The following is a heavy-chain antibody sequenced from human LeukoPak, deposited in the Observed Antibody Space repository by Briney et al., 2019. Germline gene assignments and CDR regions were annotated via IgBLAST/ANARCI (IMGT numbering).Heavy chain of an antibody. V-gene: IGHV4-39*01. J-gene: IGHJ4*02. CDR2: IYYSGST. D-gene: IGHD5-12*01. CDR1: GGSISSSSYY. Sequence: PSETLSLTCTVSGGSISSSSYYWGWIRQPPGKGLEWIGSIYYSGSTYYNPSLKSRVTISVDTSKNQFSLKLSSVTAADTAVYYCARQGLATMRHFDYWGQGTLVTVS. CDR3: ARQGLATMRHFDY.